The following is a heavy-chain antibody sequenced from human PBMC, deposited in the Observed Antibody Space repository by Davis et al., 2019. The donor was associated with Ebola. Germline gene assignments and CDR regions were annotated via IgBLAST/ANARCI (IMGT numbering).Heavy chain of an antibody. CDR3: ARGYSSSYLFDY. CDR1: GYTLSDYY. V-gene: IGHV1-2*06. CDR2: IDPKTGAT. D-gene: IGHD6-6*01. J-gene: IGHJ4*02. Sequence: ASVKVSCKTSGYTLSDYYLHWVRQAPGQGLEWMGRIDPKTGATYYPQKFQGRVTITRDTSASTAYMELSSLRSEDTAVYYCARGYSSSYLFDYWGQGTLVTVSS.